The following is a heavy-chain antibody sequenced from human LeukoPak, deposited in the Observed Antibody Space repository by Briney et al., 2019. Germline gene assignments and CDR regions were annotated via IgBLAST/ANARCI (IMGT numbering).Heavy chain of an antibody. CDR3: ARQELTWEPPRTFDY. J-gene: IGHJ4*02. CDR2: IYYSGST. CDR1: GFTFSDYY. Sequence: LRLSCAASGFTFSDYYMSWIRQAPGKGLEWIGSIYYSGSTYYNPSLKSRVTISVDTSKNQFSLKLSSVTAADTAVYYCARQELTWEPPRTFDYWGQGTLVTVSS. D-gene: IGHD1-26*01. V-gene: IGHV4-39*01.